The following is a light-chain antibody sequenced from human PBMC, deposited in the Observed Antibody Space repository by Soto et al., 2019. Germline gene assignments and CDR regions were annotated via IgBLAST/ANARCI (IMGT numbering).Light chain of an antibody. V-gene: IGKV1-5*03. CDR2: KAS. CDR3: QQYYTPVYT. Sequence: DIQMTQSPSTLSASVGDRVTITCRASQTISSWLAWYQQKSGKAPKLLIYKASTLESGVPSRFSGSGSGTEFTLTISSLKPDDFATYYCQQYYTPVYTFGQGTKLEIK. J-gene: IGKJ2*01. CDR1: QTISSW.